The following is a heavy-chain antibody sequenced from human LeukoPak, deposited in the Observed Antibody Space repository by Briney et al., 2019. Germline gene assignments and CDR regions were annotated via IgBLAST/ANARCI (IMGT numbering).Heavy chain of an antibody. CDR2: ISGSGGST. V-gene: IGHV3-23*01. CDR3: AKGYDSSGYYMAFDI. J-gene: IGHJ3*02. Sequence: GGSLRLSCAASGFTFSSYAMSWVRQAPGKGLEWVSAISGSGGSTYYADSVEGRFTISRDNSKNTLYLQMNSLRAEDTAVYYCAKGYDSSGYYMAFDIWGQGTMVTVSS. CDR1: GFTFSSYA. D-gene: IGHD3-22*01.